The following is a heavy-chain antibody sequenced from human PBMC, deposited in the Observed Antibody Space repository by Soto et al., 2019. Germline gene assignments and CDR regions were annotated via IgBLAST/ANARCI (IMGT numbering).Heavy chain of an antibody. D-gene: IGHD6-19*01. J-gene: IGHJ6*02. CDR3: ATLGLAVAPPDYGMDV. V-gene: IGHV4-34*01. CDR1: GGSFSGYY. CDR2: INHSGST. Sequence: PSETLSLTFAVYGGSFSGYYWSWIRQPPGKGLEWIGEINHSGSTNYNPSLKSRVTISVDTSKNQFSLKLSSVTAADTAVYYCATLGLAVAPPDYGMDVWGQGTTVTVSS.